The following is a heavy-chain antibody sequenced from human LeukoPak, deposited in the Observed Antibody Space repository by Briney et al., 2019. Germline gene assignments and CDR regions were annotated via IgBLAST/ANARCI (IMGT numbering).Heavy chain of an antibody. Sequence: PAGSLRLSCAASGFTFSSYAMSWVRQAPGKGLEWVSAISGSGGSTYYADSVKGRFTISKDNSKNTLYLQMNSLRAEDTAVYYCAKDHHSSSWYETYYYYYMDVWGKGTTVTVSS. D-gene: IGHD6-13*01. CDR3: AKDHHSSSWYETYYYYYMDV. V-gene: IGHV3-23*01. J-gene: IGHJ6*03. CDR1: GFTFSSYA. CDR2: ISGSGGST.